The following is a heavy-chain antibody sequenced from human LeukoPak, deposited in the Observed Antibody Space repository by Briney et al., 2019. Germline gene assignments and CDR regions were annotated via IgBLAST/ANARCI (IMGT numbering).Heavy chain of an antibody. V-gene: IGHV1-2*02. J-gene: IGHJ4*02. D-gene: IGHD6-19*01. Sequence: ASVKVSCKASGYTFTGYYMHWVRQAPGQGLEWMGWINPNSGGTNYAQKFQGRVTMTRDTSISIAYMELSRLRSDDTAVYYCARGVSSGLGGPFDYWGQGTLVTVSS. CDR1: GYTFTGYY. CDR2: INPNSGGT. CDR3: ARGVSSGLGGPFDY.